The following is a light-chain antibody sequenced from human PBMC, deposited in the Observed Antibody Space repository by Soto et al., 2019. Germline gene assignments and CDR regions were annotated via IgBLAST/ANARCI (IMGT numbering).Light chain of an antibody. J-gene: IGKJ1*01. CDR2: VAS. CDR3: LQHDNYPRT. V-gene: IGKV1-17*01. CDR1: QGIRNA. Sequence: DTQMTQSPSSLSASVGDRVTITYRASQGIRNALDWYQQKPGKAPKRLIYVASSLQSGVPSRFSGSGSGTEFTLTISSLQPEDFATYFCLQHDNYPRTFGQGTKVEIK.